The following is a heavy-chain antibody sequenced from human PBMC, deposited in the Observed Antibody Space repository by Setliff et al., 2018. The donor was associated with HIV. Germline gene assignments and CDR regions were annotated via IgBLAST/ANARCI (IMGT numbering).Heavy chain of an antibody. V-gene: IGHV4-31*03. CDR2: VYYTGKT. J-gene: IGHJ5*02. CDR1: GGSLISGGYY. D-gene: IGHD4-4*01. Sequence: SETLSLTCNVSGGSLISGGYYWSWIRQHPGKGLEWIGYVYYTGKTYYNPSLESRISMSVDTSKNQFFLKLTSVTAADTAIYYCARDLTSNSNCFEPWGQGTQVTVS. CDR3: ARDLTSNSNCFEP.